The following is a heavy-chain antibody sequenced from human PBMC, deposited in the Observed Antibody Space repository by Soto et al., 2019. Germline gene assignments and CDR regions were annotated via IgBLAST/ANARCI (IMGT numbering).Heavy chain of an antibody. J-gene: IGHJ4*02. Sequence: QVQLQQWGAGLLKPSETLSLTCAVYGGSFSGYYWSWIRQPPGKGLEWSGEINHSGSTNYNPSLKIRVTISVDTSKNQSSLKLSSVTAADTAVYYCSRGRRTAVTIDYWAQGTLVTVSS. CDR2: INHSGST. V-gene: IGHV4-34*01. D-gene: IGHD4-17*01. CDR3: SRGRRTAVTIDY. CDR1: GGSFSGYY.